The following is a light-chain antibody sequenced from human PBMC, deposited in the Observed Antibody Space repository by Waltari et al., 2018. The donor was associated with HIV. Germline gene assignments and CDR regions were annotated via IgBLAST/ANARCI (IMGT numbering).Light chain of an antibody. CDR3: QSYDSTNWV. CDR2: KDH. J-gene: IGLJ3*02. CDR1: SGTIASNS. Sequence: NFMLTQPHSVSESPGNTVTISCTRTSGTIASNSVKWSRRRPCSAPTTVIYKDHQRPSGVPDRFSGAIDSSSNSASLTISGLKTEDEADYYCQSYDSTNWVCGGGTKLTVL. V-gene: IGLV6-57*03.